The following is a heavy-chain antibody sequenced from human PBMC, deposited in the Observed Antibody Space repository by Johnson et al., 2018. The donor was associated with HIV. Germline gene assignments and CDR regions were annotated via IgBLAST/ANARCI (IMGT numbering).Heavy chain of an antibody. Sequence: VQLVESGGGLVQPGGSLRLSCAASGFTFSSYDMHWVRQATGKGLEWVSAIGTAGDTYYPGSVKGRFTISRENAKNSLYLQMNRLRAEDTAVYYCARTSSGSRNALDIWGQGTMVTVSS. CDR3: ARTSSGSRNALDI. CDR2: IGTAGDT. CDR1: GFTFSSYD. V-gene: IGHV3-13*01. D-gene: IGHD3-10*01. J-gene: IGHJ3*02.